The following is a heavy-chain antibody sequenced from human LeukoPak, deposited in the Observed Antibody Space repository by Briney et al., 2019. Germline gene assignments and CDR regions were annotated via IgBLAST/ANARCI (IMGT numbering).Heavy chain of an antibody. CDR1: GASISTYY. J-gene: IGHJ6*02. D-gene: IGHD3-10*01. V-gene: IGHV4-59*08. CDR2: IYYSGST. CDR3: ARHSSVRSGMDV. Sequence: SETLSLTCTVSGASISTYYWSWIRQPPGMGLEWIGSIYYSGSTNYNPSLKSRVTISVDTSKNQFSLKLSSVTAADTAVYYCARHSSVRSGMDVWGQGTTVTVSS.